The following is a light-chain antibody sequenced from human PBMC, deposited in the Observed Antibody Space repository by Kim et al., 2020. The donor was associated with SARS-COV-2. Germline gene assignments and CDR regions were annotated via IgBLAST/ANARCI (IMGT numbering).Light chain of an antibody. V-gene: IGKV1-33*01. J-gene: IGKJ5*01. Sequence: DIQMAQSPSSLSASVGDSVTITCQASQAIINSLNWYQQKPGKAPKLLIYDASTLETVVPSRFSGSGSGTDFTFTISSLQPEDYATYYCQHYDNLGVTFGQGTRLEIK. CDR3: QHYDNLGVT. CDR2: DAS. CDR1: QAIINS.